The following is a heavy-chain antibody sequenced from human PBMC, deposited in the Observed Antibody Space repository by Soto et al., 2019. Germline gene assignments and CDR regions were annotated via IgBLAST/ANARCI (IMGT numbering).Heavy chain of an antibody. Sequence: GESLNISCKGSGYSFTSYWIGLVRQMPGKGLEWMGIIYPGDSDTRYSPSFQGQVTISADKSISTAYLQWSSLKASDTAMYYCATLYYDSSGYLIPDDAFDIWGQGTMVTVSS. J-gene: IGHJ3*02. CDR3: ATLYYDSSGYLIPDDAFDI. CDR1: GYSFTSYW. CDR2: IYPGDSDT. V-gene: IGHV5-51*01. D-gene: IGHD3-22*01.